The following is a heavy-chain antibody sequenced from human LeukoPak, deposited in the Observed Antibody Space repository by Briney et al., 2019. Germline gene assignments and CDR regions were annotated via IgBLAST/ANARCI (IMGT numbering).Heavy chain of an antibody. Sequence: QAGGSLSLSCPASGFTFDYYAIHWVRQAPGKGLEWVSLMSWDGGSTYYADSVQGRFTLSSDNSKESLYLQISRLRAEEPALYYCAKDTFTGYSSSWYGSAGAAIDYWGQGTLVTVSS. D-gene: IGHD6-13*01. CDR1: GFTFDYYA. CDR3: AKDTFTGYSSSWYGSAGAAIDY. V-gene: IGHV3-43D*03. CDR2: MSWDGGST. J-gene: IGHJ4*02.